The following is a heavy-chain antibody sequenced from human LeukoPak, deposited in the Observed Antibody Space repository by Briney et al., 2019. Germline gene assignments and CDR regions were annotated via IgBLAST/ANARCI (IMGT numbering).Heavy chain of an antibody. J-gene: IGHJ5*02. D-gene: IGHD6-6*01. CDR1: GYSFATRW. Sequence: GESLKISCKGSGYSFATRWIGWVRQMPGKGLEWMGIIYPGDSDTRYSPSFQGQVTISVDKSISTAYLQWSSLKASDTAMYYCARPTSSSVDPWGQGTLVTVSS. CDR3: ARPTSSSVDP. V-gene: IGHV5-51*01. CDR2: IYPGDSDT.